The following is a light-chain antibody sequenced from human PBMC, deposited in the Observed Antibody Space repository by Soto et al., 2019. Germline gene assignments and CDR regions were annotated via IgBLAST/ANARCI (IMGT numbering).Light chain of an antibody. CDR1: SSNIGAGYD. CDR3: QSYDNSLSGRV. Sequence: QLVLTQPPSVSGAPGQRVTISCTGSSSNIGAGYDVHWYQQLPETAPKLLIYGNTNRPSGVPDRFSGSKSGTSASLAITGLQADDEADYYCQSYDNSLSGRVFGGGAKLTVL. CDR2: GNT. J-gene: IGLJ3*02. V-gene: IGLV1-40*01.